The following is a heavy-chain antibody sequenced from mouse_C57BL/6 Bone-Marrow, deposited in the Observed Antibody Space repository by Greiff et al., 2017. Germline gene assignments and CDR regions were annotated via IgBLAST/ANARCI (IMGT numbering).Heavy chain of an antibody. Sequence: VQLQQSGPELVKPGASVKISCKASGYAFSSSWMTWVKQRPGKGLEWIGRIYPGDGDTNYNGKFKGKATLPADKSSSTAYMQLSSLTSEDSAVYFCASLYGSLPWFAYWGQGTLVTVSA. CDR2: IYPGDGDT. CDR3: ASLYGSLPWFAY. V-gene: IGHV1-82*01. CDR1: GYAFSSSW. J-gene: IGHJ3*01. D-gene: IGHD1-1*01.